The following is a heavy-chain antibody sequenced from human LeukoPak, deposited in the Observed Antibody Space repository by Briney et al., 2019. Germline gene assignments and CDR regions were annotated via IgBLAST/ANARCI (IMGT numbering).Heavy chain of an antibody. Sequence: SETLSLTCTVSGGSISSGSYYWSWIRQPAGKGLEWIGRIYTSGSTNYNPSLKSRVTISVDTSKNQFSLKLSSVTAADTAVYYCARGGSYYRFDYWGQGTLVTVSS. D-gene: IGHD1-26*01. V-gene: IGHV4-61*02. CDR1: GGSISSGSYY. CDR2: IYTSGST. CDR3: ARGGSYYRFDY. J-gene: IGHJ4*02.